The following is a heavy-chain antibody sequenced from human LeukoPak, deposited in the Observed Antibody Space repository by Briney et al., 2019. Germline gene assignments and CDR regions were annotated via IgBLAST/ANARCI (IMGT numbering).Heavy chain of an antibody. Sequence: GGSLRLSCAAPGFTFSSYAMSWVRQAPGKGLEWVSGISGSGGSTYYADSVKGRFTISRDNSKDTLYLQMNSLRAEDTAVYYCAKDYYDSSGYSLHFDYWGQGTLVTVSS. J-gene: IGHJ4*02. CDR2: ISGSGGST. V-gene: IGHV3-23*01. CDR3: AKDYYDSSGYSLHFDY. D-gene: IGHD3-22*01. CDR1: GFTFSSYA.